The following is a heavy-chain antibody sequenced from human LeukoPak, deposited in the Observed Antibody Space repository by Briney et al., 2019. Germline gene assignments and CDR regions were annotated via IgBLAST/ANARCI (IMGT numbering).Heavy chain of an antibody. D-gene: IGHD6-13*01. CDR1: GFTFSSYE. J-gene: IGHJ4*02. CDR3: AKFIAAPFYFDY. V-gene: IGHV3-48*03. Sequence: PGGSMRLSCAASGFTFSSYEMNWVRQAPGKGLEWVSYTSSRGSTRYYTDSVKGRCTIPRDNAKNSLYLQMNSLRAEDTAVYYCAKFIAAPFYFDYWGQGTLVTVSS. CDR2: TSSRGSTR.